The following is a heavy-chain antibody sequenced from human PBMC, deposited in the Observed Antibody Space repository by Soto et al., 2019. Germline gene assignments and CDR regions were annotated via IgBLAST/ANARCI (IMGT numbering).Heavy chain of an antibody. CDR3: AKDAYSSGSAHLYYYMDV. J-gene: IGHJ6*03. V-gene: IGHV3-9*01. CDR1: GFTFDGSA. CDR2: INWDSGSI. D-gene: IGHD6-19*01. Sequence: EVQLVESGGGLVQPGRSLRLSCAASGFTFDGSAMHWVRQAPGRGLEWVSSINWDSGSIAYADSVKGRFTISRDNAKNSLYLQMNSLRAGDTALYYCAKDAYSSGSAHLYYYMDVWGKGTTVTVSS.